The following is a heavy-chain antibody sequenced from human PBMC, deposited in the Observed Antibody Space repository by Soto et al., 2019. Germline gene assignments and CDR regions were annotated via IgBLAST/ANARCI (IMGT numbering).Heavy chain of an antibody. Sequence: GESLKISCKGSGYSFTSYWIGWVRQMPGKGLEWMGIIYPGDSDTRYSPSFQGQVTISADKSISTAYLQWSSLKASDTAMYYCARLAAPPSYYYYGMDVWGHGTTVTVSS. J-gene: IGHJ6*02. D-gene: IGHD6-13*01. CDR1: GYSFTSYW. CDR3: ARLAAPPSYYYYGMDV. V-gene: IGHV5-51*01. CDR2: IYPGDSDT.